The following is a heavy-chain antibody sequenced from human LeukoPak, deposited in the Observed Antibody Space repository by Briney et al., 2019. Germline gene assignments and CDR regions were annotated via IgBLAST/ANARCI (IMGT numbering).Heavy chain of an antibody. CDR1: GGSFSGYY. CDR3: ARARFLTVITMAGIDV. D-gene: IGHD4-17*01. Sequence: SETLSLTCAVYGGSFSGYYWSWIRQPPGKGLEWIGEVDHSGNTNYNPFLESRVTISIDAPKNQFSLKLSSLTAADTAVYYCARARFLTVITMAGIDVWGEGTTVIVSS. V-gene: IGHV4-34*01. CDR2: VDHSGNT. J-gene: IGHJ6*04.